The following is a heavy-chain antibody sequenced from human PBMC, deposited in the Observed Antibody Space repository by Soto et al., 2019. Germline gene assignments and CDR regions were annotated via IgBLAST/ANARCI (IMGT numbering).Heavy chain of an antibody. V-gene: IGHV3-33*01. J-gene: IGHJ4*02. CDR3: TRPALLVTTFAY. D-gene: IGHD4-17*01. Sequence: QAQLVESGGGVVQPGRSVRLSCAASGFTFSDYAMHWVRQAPGKGLEWVAVIWHDGTNEYYADSVKGRLTISRDNSRNTLYLQMNRLRAGDTAVYYCTRPALLVTTFAYWGQGILVTVSS. CDR1: GFTFSDYA. CDR2: IWHDGTNE.